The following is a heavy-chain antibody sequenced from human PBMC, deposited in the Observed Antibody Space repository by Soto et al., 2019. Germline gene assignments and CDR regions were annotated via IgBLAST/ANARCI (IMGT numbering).Heavy chain of an antibody. D-gene: IGHD3-22*01. CDR1: GFTFSTYS. CDR3: ARSPITTIVVAYFDY. J-gene: IGHJ4*02. V-gene: IGHV3-48*02. Sequence: EVRVVESGGGLVQPGGSLRLSCEASGFTFSTYSMNWVRQAPGKGLEWVSYISGSSSIIYYADSVKGRFTISRDNAKNSLYLQMNSLRDEDTAVYYCARSPITTIVVAYFDYWGQGSRVTVSS. CDR2: ISGSSSII.